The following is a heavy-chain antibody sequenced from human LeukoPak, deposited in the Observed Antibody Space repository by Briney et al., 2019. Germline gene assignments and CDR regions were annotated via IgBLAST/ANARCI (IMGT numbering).Heavy chain of an antibody. CDR2: INSDASTI. CDR1: GFTFSVYF. CDR3: AREDCTIGAVCSSLLDH. J-gene: IGHJ4*02. V-gene: IGHV3-74*01. D-gene: IGHD2-8*01. Sequence: RGSLRLSCSASGFTFSVYFMHWVRQVPGKGLVWVSRINSDASTINYADSVKGRFTISRDNAKNTLYLQMNNLRAEDTAVYYCAREDCTIGAVCSSLLDHWGRGTLVTVSS.